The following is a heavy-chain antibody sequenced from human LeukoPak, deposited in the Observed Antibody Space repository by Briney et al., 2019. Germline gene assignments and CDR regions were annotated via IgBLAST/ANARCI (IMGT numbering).Heavy chain of an antibody. CDR2: INPSGGST. CDR3: ARGPSITMVRGGQWYYYMDV. D-gene: IGHD3-10*01. Sequence: AASVKVSCKASGYTFTSYYIHWVRQAPGQGLEWMGLINPSGGSTNYAQKFQGRVTMTRDTSTSTVYMELSSLRSEDTAVYYCARGPSITMVRGGQWYYYMDVWGEGTTVTISS. J-gene: IGHJ6*03. V-gene: IGHV1-46*01. CDR1: GYTFTSYY.